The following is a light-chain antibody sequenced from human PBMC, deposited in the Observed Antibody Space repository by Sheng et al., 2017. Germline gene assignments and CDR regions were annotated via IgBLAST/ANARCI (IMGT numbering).Light chain of an antibody. CDR2: AAS. Sequence: DIQMTQSPSSLSASVGDRVTITCRASQSISSYLNWYQQKPGKAPKFLIYAASSLQSGVPSRFSGSGSGTDFTLTISSLQPEDFATYYCQQSYSTPRTFGQG. V-gene: IGKV1-39*01. CDR1: QSISSY. J-gene: IGKJ1*01. CDR3: QQSYSTPRT.